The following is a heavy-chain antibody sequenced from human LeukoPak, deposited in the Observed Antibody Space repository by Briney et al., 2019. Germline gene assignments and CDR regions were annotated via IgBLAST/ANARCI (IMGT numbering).Heavy chain of an antibody. V-gene: IGHV3-30*02. D-gene: IGHD3-3*01. CDR2: IRYDGSNQ. CDR3: AKVVGPWSGLRGYMDV. CDR1: GFTLTIYG. Sequence: PGGSLRLSCAASGFTLTIYGMHWVRQAPGKGLEGVAFIRYDGSNQYYADSVKGRFTISRDNSKNTLYLQMNSLRAEDTAVYYCAKVVGPWSGLRGYMDVWGKGTTVTVSS. J-gene: IGHJ6*03.